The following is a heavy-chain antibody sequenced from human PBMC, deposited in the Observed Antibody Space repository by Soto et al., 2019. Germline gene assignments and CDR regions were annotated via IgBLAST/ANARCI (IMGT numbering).Heavy chain of an antibody. V-gene: IGHV1-69*06. D-gene: IGHD6-19*01. J-gene: IGHJ5*02. CDR3: ARRSSCSSGWCDWFDP. CDR2: IIPIFGTA. CDR1: GGTFSSYA. Sequence: QVQLVQSGAEVKKPGSSVKVSCKASGGTFSSYAISWVRQAPGQGLEWMGGIIPIFGTANYAQKFQGRVTITADKSTSTAYRELSSLSSEDTAVYYCARRSSCSSGWCDWFDPWGQGTLVTVSS.